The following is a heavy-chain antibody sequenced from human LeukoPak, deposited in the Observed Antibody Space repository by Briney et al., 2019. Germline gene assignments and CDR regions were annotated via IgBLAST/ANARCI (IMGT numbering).Heavy chain of an antibody. CDR3: ARRSAARNAFDI. J-gene: IGHJ3*02. Sequence: PGGPLRLSCAASGFTFSSYGMHWVRQAPGKGLEWVAVISYDGSNKYYADSVKGRFTISRDNAKNTLYLQMNSLRAEDTAVYYCARRSAARNAFDIWGQGTMVTVSS. V-gene: IGHV3-30*03. CDR1: GFTFSSYG. CDR2: ISYDGSNK. D-gene: IGHD6-6*01.